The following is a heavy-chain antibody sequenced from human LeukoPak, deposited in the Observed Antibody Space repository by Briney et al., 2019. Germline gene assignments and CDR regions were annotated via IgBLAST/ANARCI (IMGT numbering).Heavy chain of an antibody. V-gene: IGHV3-30*04. J-gene: IGHJ4*02. CDR2: ISYDGGNK. CDR3: VSLGYSSSSVRY. CDR1: GFTFDDYA. Sequence: GGSLRLSCAASGFTFDDYAMHWVRQAPGKGLEWVAIISYDGGNKYYADSVKGRFTISRDNSKNTLYLQMNSLRAEDTAVYFCVSLGYSSSSVRYWGQGTLVTVSS. D-gene: IGHD6-6*01.